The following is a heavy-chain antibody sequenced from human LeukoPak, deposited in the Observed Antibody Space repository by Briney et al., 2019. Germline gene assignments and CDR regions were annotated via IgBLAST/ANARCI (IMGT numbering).Heavy chain of an antibody. CDR2: INPSGGST. V-gene: IGHV1-46*01. CDR1: GYTFTSYY. J-gene: IGHJ3*02. D-gene: IGHD5-18*01. CDR3: ARDPHVDTAMVGGDAFDI. Sequence: ASVKVSCKASGYTFTSYYMHWVRQAPGQGLEWMGIINPSGGSTSYAQKFQGRVTMTRDTSTSTVYMELSSLRSEDTAVYYCARDPHVDTAMVGGDAFDIWGQGTMVTVSS.